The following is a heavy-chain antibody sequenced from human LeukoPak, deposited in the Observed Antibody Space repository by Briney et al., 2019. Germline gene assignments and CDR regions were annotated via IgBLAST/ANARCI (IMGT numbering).Heavy chain of an antibody. CDR3: ARGTVWRLGSYGLDV. CDR1: GFTVSNKY. D-gene: IGHD3-16*01. J-gene: IGHJ6*02. CDR2: IYSGGST. Sequence: GGSLRLSCVASGFTVSNKYMSWVRQAPGKGLEWVSVIYSGGSTYYGESVKGRFTISRDNSKNTVYLQMNALRAEDSAVYYCARGTVWRLGSYGLDVWGQGTTVTVSS. V-gene: IGHV3-53*01.